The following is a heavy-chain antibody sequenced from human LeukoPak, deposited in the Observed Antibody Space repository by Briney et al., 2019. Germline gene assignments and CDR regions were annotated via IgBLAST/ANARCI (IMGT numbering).Heavy chain of an antibody. J-gene: IGHJ4*02. CDR2: ITSAGENT. CDR1: EFTFSIYA. Sequence: GGSLRLSCAASEFTFSIYAMSWVRRAPGKGLEWVSSITSAGENTFYTGSVKGRFTISRGNSRNTLYLQMSSLRAEDTAIYYCAKDRPNYYGSNGHYYRRDGDYWGQGTLVTVSS. V-gene: IGHV3-23*01. D-gene: IGHD3-22*01. CDR3: AKDRPNYYGSNGHYYRRDGDY.